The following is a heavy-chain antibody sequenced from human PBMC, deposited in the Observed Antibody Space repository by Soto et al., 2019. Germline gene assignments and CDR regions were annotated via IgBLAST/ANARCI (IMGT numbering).Heavy chain of an antibody. Sequence: EVQLVESGGGLVQPGRSLRLSCAASGFRFDEYAMHWVRQAPGKGLEWVSGVSWNSGTMGYGDSVRGRLAISRDNAKNSLYLQMNSLTTEDTALYYCAKGFCSSTRCLTYSYMDVWGKGTTVTVSS. D-gene: IGHD2-2*01. CDR3: AKGFCSSTRCLTYSYMDV. CDR2: VSWNSGTM. CDR1: GFRFDEYA. V-gene: IGHV3-9*01. J-gene: IGHJ6*03.